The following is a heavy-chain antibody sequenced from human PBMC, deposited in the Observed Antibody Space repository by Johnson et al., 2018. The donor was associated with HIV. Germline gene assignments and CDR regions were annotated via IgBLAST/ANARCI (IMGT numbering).Heavy chain of an antibody. CDR2: IKQDGSET. CDR1: GFTFRSYW. D-gene: IGHD6-13*01. J-gene: IGHJ3*02. Sequence: VQLVESGGGLVQPGGSLRLSCIASGFTFRSYWMSWVRQAPGKGLEWVANIKQDGSETYYVDSVEGRFTISRDNAKNSLYLQMNSLRAEDSAVYYCTTGRLSAYSSSWDDAFDIWGQGTMVTVSS. V-gene: IGHV3-7*05. CDR3: TTGRLSAYSSSWDDAFDI.